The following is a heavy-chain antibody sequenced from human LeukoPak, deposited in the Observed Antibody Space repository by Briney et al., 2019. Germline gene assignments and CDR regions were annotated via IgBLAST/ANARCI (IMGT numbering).Heavy chain of an antibody. Sequence: ASVKVSCKASGYTFTSYGISWVRQAPGPGLEWMGWISAYNGNTNYAQKLQGRVTMTTDTSTSTAYMELRSLRSDDTAVYYCARSRTGAGDYYYGMDVWGQGTTVTVSS. J-gene: IGHJ6*02. CDR3: ARSRTGAGDYYYGMDV. CDR1: GYTFTSYG. D-gene: IGHD6-19*01. V-gene: IGHV1-18*01. CDR2: ISAYNGNT.